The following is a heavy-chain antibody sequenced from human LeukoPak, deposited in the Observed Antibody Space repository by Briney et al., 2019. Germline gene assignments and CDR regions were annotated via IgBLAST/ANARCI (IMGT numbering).Heavy chain of an antibody. Sequence: PGGSLRLSCAASGFTFSSYAMSWVRQAPGKGLEWVSAISGSGGSTYYADSVKGRFTISRDNSKNTLYLQMNSLRAEDTAVYYGAKGFVWFGDLNDAFDIWGQGTMVTVSS. D-gene: IGHD3-10*01. CDR3: AKGFVWFGDLNDAFDI. J-gene: IGHJ3*02. CDR2: ISGSGGST. V-gene: IGHV3-23*01. CDR1: GFTFSSYA.